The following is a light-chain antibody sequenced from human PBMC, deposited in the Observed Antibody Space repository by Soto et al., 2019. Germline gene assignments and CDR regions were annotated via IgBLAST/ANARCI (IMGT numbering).Light chain of an antibody. Sequence: DVVVTQSPLFLPVTLGQPASISCRSSESLVFSDGNTYLTWLHQRPGQSPRRLIYKVSKRGSGVPDRFSGSGSGTDFTLKISRVEAEDVGLYYCVQGTHWPRTFGQGTKVEIK. CDR1: ESLVFSDGNTY. CDR2: KVS. J-gene: IGKJ1*01. V-gene: IGKV2-30*01. CDR3: VQGTHWPRT.